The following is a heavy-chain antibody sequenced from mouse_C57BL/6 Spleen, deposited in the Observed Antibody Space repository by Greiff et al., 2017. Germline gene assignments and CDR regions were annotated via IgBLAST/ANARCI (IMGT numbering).Heavy chain of an antibody. CDR1: GFTFSSYG. CDR2: ISSGGSYT. J-gene: IGHJ3*01. Sequence: EVKLMESGGDLVKPGGSLKLSCAASGFTFSSYGMSWVRQTPDKRLEWVGTISSGGSYTYYPNSVKGRFTISRDNAKNTLYLQMSSLKSEDTAMYYCARRQPWFAYWGQGTLVTVSA. CDR3: ARRQPWFAY. V-gene: IGHV5-6*02.